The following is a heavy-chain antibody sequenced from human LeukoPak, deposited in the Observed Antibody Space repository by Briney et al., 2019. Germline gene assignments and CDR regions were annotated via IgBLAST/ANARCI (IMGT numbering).Heavy chain of an antibody. V-gene: IGHV3-23*01. CDR1: GFTFNSYA. D-gene: IGHD1-26*01. J-gene: IGHJ4*02. Sequence: GGSLRLSCAASGFTFNSYAMSWVRQAPGKGLEWVSAISGSGGSTYYADSVKGRFTISRDNSKNTLYLQMNSLRAEDTAVYYCAKCHRSTPYYFDYWGQGTLVTVSS. CDR3: AKCHRSTPYYFDY. CDR2: ISGSGGST.